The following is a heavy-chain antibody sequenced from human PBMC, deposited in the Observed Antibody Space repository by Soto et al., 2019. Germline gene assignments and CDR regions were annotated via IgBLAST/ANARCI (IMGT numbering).Heavy chain of an antibody. D-gene: IGHD6-6*01. CDR2: ISGSGGST. CDR3: AKEHSSSSFQAYYYYYYYMDV. Sequence: PGGSLRLSCAASGFTFSSYAMSWVRQAPGKGLEWVSAISGSGGSTYYADSVKGRFTISRDNSKNTLYLQMNSLRAEDTAVYYCAKEHSSSSFQAYYYYYYYMDVWGKGTTVTVSS. V-gene: IGHV3-23*01. J-gene: IGHJ6*03. CDR1: GFTFSSYA.